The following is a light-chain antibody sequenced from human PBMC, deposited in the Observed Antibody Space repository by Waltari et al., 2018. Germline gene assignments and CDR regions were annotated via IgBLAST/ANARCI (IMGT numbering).Light chain of an antibody. Sequence: DVVMTQSPLSLPVTLGQPASISCRSSQSLVCSDGNTYLSWFQQRPGQSPRRLIYKVSSRDSGCQDRFSGSGSGTDFTLKISRVEAEDVGVYYCMQGSHWPPWTFGQGTKVEIK. V-gene: IGKV2-30*01. J-gene: IGKJ1*01. CDR3: MQGSHWPPWT. CDR1: QSLVCSDGNTY. CDR2: KVS.